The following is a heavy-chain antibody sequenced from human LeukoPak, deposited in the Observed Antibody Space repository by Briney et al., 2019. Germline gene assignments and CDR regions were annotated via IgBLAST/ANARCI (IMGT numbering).Heavy chain of an antibody. CDR2: IKQDGSEK. CDR3: AREWQGGIAAAGTRIEGDY. J-gene: IGHJ4*02. V-gene: IGHV3-7*01. CDR1: GFTFSYVW. Sequence: GGSLRLSCAASGFTFSYVWMSWVRQAPGKGLEWVANIKQDGSEKNYVDSVKGRFTISRDNAENSLFLQMNSLRVEDTAVYYCAREWQGGIAAAGTRIEGDYWGQGTLVAVSS. D-gene: IGHD6-13*01.